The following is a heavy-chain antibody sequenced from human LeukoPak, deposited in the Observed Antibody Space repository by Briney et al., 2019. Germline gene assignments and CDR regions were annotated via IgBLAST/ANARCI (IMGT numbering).Heavy chain of an antibody. Sequence: SETLSLTCTVSSGSITGYYWTWIRQPAGKGLEWIGRIYSGGSTNYNPPLKSRVTMSVDTSKNQSSLKLSSVTAADTAVYYCATGRDADSARGYYDMDVWGQGTTVTVSS. J-gene: IGHJ6*02. D-gene: IGHD5-24*01. V-gene: IGHV4-4*07. CDR3: ATGRDADSARGYYDMDV. CDR1: SGSITGYY. CDR2: IYSGGST.